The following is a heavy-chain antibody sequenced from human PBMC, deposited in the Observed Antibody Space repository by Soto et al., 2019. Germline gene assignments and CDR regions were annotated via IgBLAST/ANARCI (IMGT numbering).Heavy chain of an antibody. CDR1: GFTFSNAW. Sequence: GGSLRLSCAASGFTFSNAWINWVRQAPGKGLEWVGRIKRKTDSGTTDFAAPVKGRFAISRDDSKNMVYLQMNSLKTEDTGIYYCNTDSYSTMIVVRFEYWGHGTLVTVSS. V-gene: IGHV3-15*07. D-gene: IGHD3-22*01. CDR3: NTDSYSTMIVVRFEY. CDR2: IKRKTDSGTT. J-gene: IGHJ4*01.